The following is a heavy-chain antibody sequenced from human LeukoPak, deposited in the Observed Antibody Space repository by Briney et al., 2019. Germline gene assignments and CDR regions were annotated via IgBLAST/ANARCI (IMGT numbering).Heavy chain of an antibody. CDR3: AKEFRRKFEY. J-gene: IGHJ4*02. CDR2: ISYDGRNK. CDR1: GFTFSSYG. Sequence: GGSLRLSCAASGFTFSSYGMHWVRQAPGKGLEWVAIISYDGRNKYYADSVEGRFTIYRDNPQNTLYLRMNSPRPEDTAVYYCAKEFRRKFEYWGQGTLVTVSS. V-gene: IGHV3-30*18.